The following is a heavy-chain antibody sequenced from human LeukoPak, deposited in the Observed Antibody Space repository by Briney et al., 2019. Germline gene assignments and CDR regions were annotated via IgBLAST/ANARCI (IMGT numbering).Heavy chain of an antibody. CDR1: GGSISSYY. V-gene: IGHV4-59*08. CDR2: IYYSGST. CDR3: ARHAGYGAFFDY. Sequence: PSETLSLTCTVSGGSISSYYWSWIRQPPGKGLEWIGYIYYSGSTNYNPSLKSRVTISVDASKNQFSLKLSSVTAADTAVYYCARHAGYGAFFDYWGQGTLVTVSS. D-gene: IGHD4-17*01. J-gene: IGHJ4*02.